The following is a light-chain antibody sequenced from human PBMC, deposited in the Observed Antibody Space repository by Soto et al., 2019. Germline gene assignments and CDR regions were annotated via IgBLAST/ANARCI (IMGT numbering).Light chain of an antibody. J-gene: IGKJ4*01. CDR2: LGS. Sequence: DIVMTQSPRYLPVTPGEPASISCRSSQSLLHSNGYNYLDWYLQKPGQSPQLLIYLGSNRASGVPDRSSGSGSGTDFPLKISKVEDGDVGVYYCEQRGHVGRGTIVDIK. V-gene: IGKV2-28*01. CDR3: EQRGH. CDR1: QSLLHSNGYNY.